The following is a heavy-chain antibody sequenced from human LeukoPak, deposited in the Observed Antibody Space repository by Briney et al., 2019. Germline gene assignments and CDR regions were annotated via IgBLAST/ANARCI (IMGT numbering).Heavy chain of an antibody. CDR3: ARERANLQNWFDP. CDR2: IIPILGIA. J-gene: IGHJ5*02. V-gene: IGHV1-69*04. Sequence: SVKVSCKASGGTFSSYTISWVRQAPGQGLEWMGRIIPILGIANYAQKFQGGVTITADKSTSTAYMELSSLRSEDTAVYYCARERANLQNWFDPWGQGTLVTVSS. CDR1: GGTFSSYT.